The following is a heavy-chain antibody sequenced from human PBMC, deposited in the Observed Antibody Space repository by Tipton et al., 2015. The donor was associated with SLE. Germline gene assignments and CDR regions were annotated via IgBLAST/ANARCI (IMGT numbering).Heavy chain of an antibody. Sequence: TLSLTCAVYGGSFSGYYWSWTRQPPGKGLEWIGEINHSGSTNYNPSLKSRVTISVDTSKNQFSLKLSSVTAADTAVYYCARRGVDTAMAYYFDYWGQGTLVTVSS. CDR1: GGSFSGYY. D-gene: IGHD5-18*01. V-gene: IGHV4-34*01. J-gene: IGHJ4*02. CDR2: INHSGST. CDR3: ARRGVDTAMAYYFDY.